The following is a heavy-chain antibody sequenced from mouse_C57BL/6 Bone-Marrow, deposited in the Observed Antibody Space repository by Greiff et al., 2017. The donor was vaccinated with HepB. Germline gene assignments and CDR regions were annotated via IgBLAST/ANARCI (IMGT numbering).Heavy chain of an antibody. CDR1: GYTFTSYW. J-gene: IGHJ4*01. D-gene: IGHD1-1*01. CDR3: AKTTVVAYYAMDY. Sequence: LQQPGAELVKPGASVKMSCKASGYTFTSYWITWVKQRPGQGLEWIGDIYPGSGSTNYNEKFKSKATLTVDTSSSTAYMQLSSLTSEDSAVYYCAKTTVVAYYAMDYWGQGTSVTVSS. V-gene: IGHV1-55*01. CDR2: IYPGSGST.